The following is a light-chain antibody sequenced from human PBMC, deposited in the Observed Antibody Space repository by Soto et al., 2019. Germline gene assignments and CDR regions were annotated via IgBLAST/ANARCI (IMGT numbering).Light chain of an antibody. CDR2: AAS. V-gene: IGKV1-39*01. J-gene: IGKJ3*01. CDR3: QQSYSSLRT. CDR1: QSISSH. Sequence: DIQMTQSPSSLSASVGDRVTITCRASQSISSHLNWYQQKAGKAPKLLIYAASSLQSGVPSRFSGSGSGTDFTLIISSLQPEDFATYYCQQSYSSLRTFGPGTKVDIK.